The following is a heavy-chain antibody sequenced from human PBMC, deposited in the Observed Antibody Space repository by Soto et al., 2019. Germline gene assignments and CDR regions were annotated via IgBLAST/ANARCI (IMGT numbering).Heavy chain of an antibody. D-gene: IGHD2-2*01. CDR2: ISSSSSYI. Sequence: EVQLVESGGGLVKPGASLRLSCAASGLTFSSYSMNWVRQAAGKGLEWVSSISSSSSYIYYADSVKGRFTISRDNAKNSLYLHMNSLRAEDTAVYYCARDPNIVVVAAGVGAFDIWGQGTMVTVSS. CDR3: ARDPNIVVVAAGVGAFDI. CDR1: GLTFSSYS. V-gene: IGHV3-21*01. J-gene: IGHJ3*02.